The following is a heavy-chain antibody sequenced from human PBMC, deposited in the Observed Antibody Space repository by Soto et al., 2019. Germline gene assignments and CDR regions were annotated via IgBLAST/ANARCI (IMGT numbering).Heavy chain of an antibody. V-gene: IGHV4-31*03. CDR3: SRAGIVYSGYGSRVY. CDR2: IYYTGST. Sequence: QVQLQESGPGLVKPSQTLSLTCTVSGGSINSGGYYWNWIRQHPGKGLEWVGYIYYTGSTYYNPSLKSRITISIHTSKNHFSRRLSSVTAADTAVYDCSRAGIVYSGYGSRVYWGQGTLVTVSS. CDR1: GGSINSGGYY. D-gene: IGHD5-12*01. J-gene: IGHJ4*02.